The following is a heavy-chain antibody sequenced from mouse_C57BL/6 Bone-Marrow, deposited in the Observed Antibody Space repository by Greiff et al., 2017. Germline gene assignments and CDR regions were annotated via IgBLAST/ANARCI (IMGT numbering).Heavy chain of an antibody. Sequence: EVQRVESGGGLVKPGGSLKLSCAASGFTFSSYAMSWVRQTPEKRLEWVATISDGGSYTYYPDNVKGRFPISRDNAKNNLYLQMSHLKSEDTAMYYCASTVVATGAMDYWGQGTSVTVSS. J-gene: IGHJ4*01. V-gene: IGHV5-4*01. CDR2: ISDGGSYT. CDR3: ASTVVATGAMDY. CDR1: GFTFSSYA. D-gene: IGHD1-1*01.